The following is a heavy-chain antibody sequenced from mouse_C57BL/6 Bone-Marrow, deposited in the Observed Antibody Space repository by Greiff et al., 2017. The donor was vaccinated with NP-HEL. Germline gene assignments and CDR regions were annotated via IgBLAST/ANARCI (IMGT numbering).Heavy chain of an antibody. D-gene: IGHD1-1*02. CDR2: ISDGGSYT. V-gene: IGHV5-4*01. J-gene: IGHJ4*01. CDR1: GFTFSSYA. CDR3: ARVWFYYAMDY. Sequence: EVHLVESGGGLVKPGGSLKLSCAASGFTFSSYAMSWVRQTPEKRLEWVATISDGGSYTYYPDNVKGRFTISRDNAKNNLYLQMSHLKSEDTAMYYCARVWFYYAMDYWGQGTSVTVSS.